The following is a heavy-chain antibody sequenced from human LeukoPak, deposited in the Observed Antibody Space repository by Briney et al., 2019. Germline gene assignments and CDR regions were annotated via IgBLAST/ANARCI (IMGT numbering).Heavy chain of an antibody. D-gene: IGHD6-19*01. V-gene: IGHV3-15*01. CDR3: ARDSSGSYNWFDP. CDR2: IKSKTDGGTT. Sequence: GGSLRLSCAASGFTLSNAWMSWVRQAPGKGLEWVGRIKSKTDGGTTDYAAPVKGRFTISRDDSKNTLYLQMNSLRAEDTAVYYCARDSSGSYNWFDPWGQGTLVTVSS. CDR1: GFTLSNAW. J-gene: IGHJ5*02.